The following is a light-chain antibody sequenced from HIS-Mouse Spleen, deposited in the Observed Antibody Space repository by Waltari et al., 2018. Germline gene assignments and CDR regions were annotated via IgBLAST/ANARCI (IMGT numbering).Light chain of an antibody. CDR2: DAS. Sequence: EIVLTQSPATLSLSPGARATLSCRASQGVSTYLAWYQQKPGQAPRLLIYDASNMATGIPARFSGSGSGTDFTLTISSLEPEDFAVYYCQQRSNWPPYTFGQGTKLEIK. CDR3: QQRSNWPPYT. V-gene: IGKV3-11*01. CDR1: QGVSTY. J-gene: IGKJ2*01.